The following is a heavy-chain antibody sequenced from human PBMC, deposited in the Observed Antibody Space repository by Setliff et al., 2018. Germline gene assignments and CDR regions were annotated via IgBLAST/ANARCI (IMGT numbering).Heavy chain of an antibody. V-gene: IGHV3-66*01. CDR3: ARGGRYSSSSLDY. Sequence: GGSLRLSCAASGFTFSSYWMSWVRQAPGKGLEWVSGIRSNGGATYYAQSVKGRFTISRDNSKNTVYVQMGSLRPEDTAVYYCARGGRYSSSSLDYWGQGTLVTVSS. CDR1: GFTFSSYW. J-gene: IGHJ4*02. CDR2: IRSNGGAT. D-gene: IGHD6-6*01.